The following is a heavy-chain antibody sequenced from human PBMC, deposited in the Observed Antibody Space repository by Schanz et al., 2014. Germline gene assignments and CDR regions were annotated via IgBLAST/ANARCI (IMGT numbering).Heavy chain of an antibody. CDR2: IYIGGNT. V-gene: IGHV3-66*04. Sequence: EVQLLESGGGLVQPGGSLRLSCEASGFSFGNYGMSWVRQAPGKGLEWVSFIYIGGNTYYADSVKGRFTISRDNAKNTVYIQMNSLRAEDTAVYYCARLDPYCRSGTCSRAFDFWGQGTLVTVSS. CDR3: ARLDPYCRSGTCSRAFDF. D-gene: IGHD2-15*01. J-gene: IGHJ4*02. CDR1: GFSFGNYG.